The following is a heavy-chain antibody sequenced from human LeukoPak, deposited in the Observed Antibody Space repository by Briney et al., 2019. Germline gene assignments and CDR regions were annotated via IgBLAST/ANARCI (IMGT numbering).Heavy chain of an antibody. Sequence: GGSLRLSCAASGFTYSRYWMSWVRQAPGKGLEWVANVKPDGSERYYVDSVKGRFTISRDNSKNTLYLQMNSLRAEDTAVYYCARDNIPFYHYYGMDVWGQGTTVTVSS. CDR3: ARDNIPFYHYYGMDV. V-gene: IGHV3-7*01. CDR1: GFTYSRYW. J-gene: IGHJ6*02. CDR2: VKPDGSER.